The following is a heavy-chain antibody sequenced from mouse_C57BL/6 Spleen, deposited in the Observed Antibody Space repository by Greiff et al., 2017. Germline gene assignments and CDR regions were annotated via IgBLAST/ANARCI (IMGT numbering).Heavy chain of an antibody. D-gene: IGHD3-2*02. V-gene: IGHV1-50*01. Sequence: QVQLQQPGAELVKPGASVKLSCKASGYTFTSYWMQWVKQRPGQGLEWIGEIDPSDSYTNYNQKFKGKATLTVDTSSSTAYMQLSSLTSWDSAVYYFASAVRYFDYWGQGTTLTVSA. CDR3: ASAVRYFDY. J-gene: IGHJ2*01. CDR2: IDPSDSYT. CDR1: GYTFTSYW.